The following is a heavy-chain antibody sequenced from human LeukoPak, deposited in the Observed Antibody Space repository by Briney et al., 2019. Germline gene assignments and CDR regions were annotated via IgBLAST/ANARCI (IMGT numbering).Heavy chain of an antibody. D-gene: IGHD5-12*01. Sequence: PSECLSLTWTVSGSSISSGYYWCWILQPRGWGREWIGSIFDSGSTYQTPSLKSRVTISVDTSKNQFSRKRSSVTAADTAVYCCAKLWIEAIDFWGERTLVTVSS. CDR3: AKLWIEAIDF. J-gene: IGHJ4*02. V-gene: IGHV4-38-2*02. CDR1: GSSISSGYY. CDR2: IFDSGST.